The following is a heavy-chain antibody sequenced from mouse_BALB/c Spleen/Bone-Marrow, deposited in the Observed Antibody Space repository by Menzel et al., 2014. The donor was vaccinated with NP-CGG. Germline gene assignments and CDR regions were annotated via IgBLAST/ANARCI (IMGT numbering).Heavy chain of an antibody. CDR2: INPDSSTI. CDR1: GFDFSRYW. V-gene: IGHV4-1*02. CDR3: ARLNYYGSLFV. J-gene: IGHJ1*01. Sequence: DVHLVESGGGLVQPGGSLKLSCAASGFDFSRYWMSWVRQAPGKGLEWIGEINPDSSTINYTPSLKDKFIISRDNAKNTLYLQMSKVRSEDTALYYCARLNYYGSLFVWGAGTTVTVSS. D-gene: IGHD1-1*01.